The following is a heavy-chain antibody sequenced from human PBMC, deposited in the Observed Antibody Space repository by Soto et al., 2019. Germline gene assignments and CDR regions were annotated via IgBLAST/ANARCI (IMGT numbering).Heavy chain of an antibody. CDR2: INAGNGNT. CDR1: GYTFTSYV. J-gene: IGHJ6*02. CDR3: ARDSSMVRGVVPTYYYGMDV. D-gene: IGHD3-10*01. Sequence: ASVKVSCKASGYTFTSYVMHWVRQAPGQRLEWMGWINAGNGNTKYSQKFEGRVTITRHTSASTAYMDLSSLRSEDTAVYYCARDSSMVRGVVPTYYYGMDVWGQGTTVTVSS. V-gene: IGHV1-3*01.